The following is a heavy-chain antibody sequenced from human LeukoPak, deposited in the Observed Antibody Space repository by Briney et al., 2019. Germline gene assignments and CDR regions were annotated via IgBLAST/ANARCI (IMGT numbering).Heavy chain of an antibody. Sequence: GASVKVSCKVSGCTLTELSMHWVRQAPGKGLEWMGGFDPEDGETIYAQKFQGRVTMTEDTSTDTAYMELSSLRSEDTAVYYCATGRITIFGVVSNWFDPWGQGTLVTVSS. CDR3: ATGRITIFGVVSNWFDP. CDR2: FDPEDGET. CDR1: GCTLTELS. J-gene: IGHJ5*02. V-gene: IGHV1-24*01. D-gene: IGHD3-3*01.